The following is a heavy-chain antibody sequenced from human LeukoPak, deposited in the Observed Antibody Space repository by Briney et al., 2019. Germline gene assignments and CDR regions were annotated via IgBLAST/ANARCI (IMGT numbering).Heavy chain of an antibody. CDR1: GRTFSDYV. CDR3: APYDVLAASEF. V-gene: IGHV1-69*13. D-gene: IGHD3-9*01. Sequence: ASVKVSCKASGRTFSDYVISWVRQAPGQGLEWMGGFSPLLGTSKYTQKFQDRVTITADESRSTSYMEVSSLKSEDTAMYYCAPYDVLAASEFWGQGTLVTVSS. J-gene: IGHJ4*02. CDR2: FSPLLGTS.